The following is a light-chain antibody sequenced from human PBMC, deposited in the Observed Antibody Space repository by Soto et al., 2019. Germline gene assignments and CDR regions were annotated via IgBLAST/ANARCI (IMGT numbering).Light chain of an antibody. Sequence: QSALTQPPSVSGSPGQSVTISCTGTSSDVGSYNRVSWYQQPPGTAPKLMIYEVNNRPSGVPDRFSGSKSGNTASLTISGLQAEDEADYYCSLYTSSDTMVFGGGTKLTVL. CDR3: SLYTSSDTMV. CDR2: EVN. CDR1: SSDVGSYNR. V-gene: IGLV2-18*01. J-gene: IGLJ2*01.